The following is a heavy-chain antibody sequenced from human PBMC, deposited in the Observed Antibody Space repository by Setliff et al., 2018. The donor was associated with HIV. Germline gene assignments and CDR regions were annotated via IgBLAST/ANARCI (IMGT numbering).Heavy chain of an antibody. J-gene: IGHJ6*03. D-gene: IGHD5-18*01. Sequence: PGGSLRLSCAASGFTFSTYAMSWVRQAPGKGLEWVSGISGSGATTNYADSVKGRFTTSRDNSKNSLYLQMNSLGADDTAVYYCVRVAYEYIYGYNNYYYMDVWGKGTTVTVSS. CDR2: ISGSGATT. V-gene: IGHV3-23*01. CDR1: GFTFSTYA. CDR3: VRVAYEYIYGYNNYYYMDV.